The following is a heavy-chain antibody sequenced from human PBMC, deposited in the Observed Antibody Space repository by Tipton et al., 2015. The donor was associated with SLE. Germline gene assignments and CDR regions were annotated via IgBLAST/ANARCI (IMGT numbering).Heavy chain of an antibody. CDR2: INHSGST. CDR3: AREDIVVVVAATRGAFDI. D-gene: IGHD2-15*01. CDR1: GGSFSGYY. J-gene: IGHJ3*02. Sequence: TLSLTCAVYGGSFSGYYWSWIRPPPGKGLEWIGEINHSGSTNYNPSLKSRVTISVDTSKNQFSLKLSSVTAADTAVYYCAREDIVVVVAATRGAFDIWGQGTMVTVSS. V-gene: IGHV4-34*01.